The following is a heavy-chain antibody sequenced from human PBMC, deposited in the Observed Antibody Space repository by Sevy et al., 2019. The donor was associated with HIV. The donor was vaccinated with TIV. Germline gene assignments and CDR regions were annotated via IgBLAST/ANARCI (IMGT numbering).Heavy chain of an antibody. CDR1: GFTFRTYA. Sequence: GGSLRLSCAASGFTFRTYAMSWIRQAPGKGLEWVSTISDSGGSTYYVDSVNGRFTISGDDATNKLYLQMNSQSAEDTAVYYCAKRGAYNNGWYYLDYWGQGTLVTVSS. V-gene: IGHV3-23*01. J-gene: IGHJ4*02. D-gene: IGHD6-19*01. CDR3: AKRGAYNNGWYYLDY. CDR2: ISDSGGST.